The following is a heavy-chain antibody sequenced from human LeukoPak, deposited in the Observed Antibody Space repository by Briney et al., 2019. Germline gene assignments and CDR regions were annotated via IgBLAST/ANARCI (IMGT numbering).Heavy chain of an antibody. D-gene: IGHD3-3*01. V-gene: IGHV4-38-2*01. Sequence: KPSETLSLTCAVSGYSISSGYYWGWIRQPPGKGLEWIGSIYHSGSTYYNPSLKSRVTISVDTSKNQFSLKLSSVTAADTAVYYCARGVLLGMPNYDPDEGYFDYWGQGTLVTVSS. CDR3: ARGVLLGMPNYDPDEGYFDY. CDR2: IYHSGST. CDR1: GYSISSGYY. J-gene: IGHJ4*02.